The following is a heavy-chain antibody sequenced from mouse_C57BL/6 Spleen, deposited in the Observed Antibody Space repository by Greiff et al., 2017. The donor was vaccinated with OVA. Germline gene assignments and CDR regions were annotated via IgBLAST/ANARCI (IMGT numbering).Heavy chain of an antibody. D-gene: IGHD1-2*01. CDR3: ARGITTGKDWYFDV. V-gene: IGHV1-72*01. CDR1: GYTFTSYW. CDR2: IDPNSGGT. Sequence: QVHVKQSGAELVKPGASVKLSCKASGYTFTSYWMHWVKQRPGRGLEWIGRIDPNSGGTKYNEKFKSKATLTVDKPSSTAYMQLSSLTSEDSAVDYCARGITTGKDWYFDVWGTGTTVTVSS. J-gene: IGHJ1*03.